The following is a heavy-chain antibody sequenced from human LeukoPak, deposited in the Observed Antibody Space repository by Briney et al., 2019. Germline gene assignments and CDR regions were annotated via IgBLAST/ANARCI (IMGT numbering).Heavy chain of an antibody. J-gene: IGHJ6*03. V-gene: IGHV3-7*01. CDR2: INQDGSEK. Sequence: GGSLRLSCAASECTFDTYWMSWVRQAPGKGLQWVANINQDGSEKYYVDSMKGRFTISGDNAKNSLYLEMNSLRAEDTAVYYCARESRSITGTTFLEYYDYYRDVGGKGTTVTASS. CDR3: ARESRSITGTTFLEYYDYYRDV. CDR1: ECTFDTYW. D-gene: IGHD1-7*01.